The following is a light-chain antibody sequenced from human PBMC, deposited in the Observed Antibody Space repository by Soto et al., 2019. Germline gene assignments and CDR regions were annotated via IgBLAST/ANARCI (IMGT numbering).Light chain of an antibody. CDR2: GAS. J-gene: IGKJ1*01. CDR1: QSVSSSY. V-gene: IGKV3-20*01. CDR3: QQYGSSPGA. Sequence: EIVLTQSPGTLSLSPVERATLSCRARQSVSSSYLAWYQQKPVQAPRLLLYGASSRATGIPDRFSCSGSGTDFTLTISRLEPEDFAVYYCQQYGSSPGAFGQGTKVEIK.